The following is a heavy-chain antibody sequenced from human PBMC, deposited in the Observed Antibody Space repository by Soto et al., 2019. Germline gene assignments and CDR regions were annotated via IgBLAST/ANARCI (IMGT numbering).Heavy chain of an antibody. CDR2: INHSGRT. CDR1: GGSFSGYY. Sequence: QVQLQQWGAGLLKPSETLSLTCAVYGGSFSGYYWSWIRQPPGKGLEYIGEINHSGRTNYNQSLKSRVTISVDTDKNQCSLKLSSVTVADTAVYYCARSDGGNSGTCAFWGQGTLVTVSS. CDR3: ARSDGGNSGTCAF. J-gene: IGHJ4*02. D-gene: IGHD1-26*01. V-gene: IGHV4-34*01.